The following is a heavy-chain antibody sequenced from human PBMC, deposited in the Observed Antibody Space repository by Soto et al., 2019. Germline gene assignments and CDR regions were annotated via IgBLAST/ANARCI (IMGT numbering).Heavy chain of an antibody. J-gene: IGHJ6*03. Sequence: PSQTLSLTCVISWDRVSXNSAAWNWIRQSPSRGLEWLGRTYYRTRWYYDYAVSVRSRITVNPDTSKNQFSLQLTSVTPEDTAVYYCAGTTSHYWYYMDVWGKGTTVTVSS. D-gene: IGHD1-7*01. V-gene: IGHV6-1*01. CDR1: WDRVSXNSAA. CDR2: TYYRTRWYY. CDR3: AGTTSHYWYYMDV.